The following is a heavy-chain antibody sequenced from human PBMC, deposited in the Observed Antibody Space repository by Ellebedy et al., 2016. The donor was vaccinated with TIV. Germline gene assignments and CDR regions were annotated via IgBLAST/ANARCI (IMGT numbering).Heavy chain of an antibody. J-gene: IGHJ4*02. Sequence: SETLSLTCTVSGGSISSSSYYWSWIRQPPGKGLEWIGYIYYSGSTNYNPSLKSRVTISVDTSKNQFSLKLSSVTAADTAVYYCARDLLRGSYGYRPVGYWGQGTLVTVSS. CDR2: IYYSGST. CDR1: GGSISSSSYY. D-gene: IGHD5-18*01. CDR3: ARDLLRGSYGYRPVGY. V-gene: IGHV4-61*01.